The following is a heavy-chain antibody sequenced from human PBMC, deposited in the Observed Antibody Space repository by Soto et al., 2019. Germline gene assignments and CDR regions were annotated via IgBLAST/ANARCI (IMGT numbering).Heavy chain of an antibody. Sequence: QVQLQESGPGLVKPSETLSLTCTVSGDSVSGGSFYWTWIRQPPGKGLEWIGYIYYSGSTNYNPSLKSRVIMSVDTSKNRLSLYLMSVTAADTAIYYCVRLVTSGGDEDCWRQGIPVAVS. CDR3: VRLVTSGGDEDC. CDR1: GDSVSGGSFY. CDR2: IYYSGST. V-gene: IGHV4-61*01. J-gene: IGHJ4*02. D-gene: IGHD2-21*02.